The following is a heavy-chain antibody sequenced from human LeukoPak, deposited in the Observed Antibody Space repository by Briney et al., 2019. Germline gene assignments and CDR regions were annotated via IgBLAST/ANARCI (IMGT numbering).Heavy chain of an antibody. D-gene: IGHD3-10*01. CDR2: TYYRSKWYN. V-gene: IGHV6-1*01. CDR1: GDSVSSNSAA. CDR3: AREPGHYYGSGSLDY. J-gene: IGHJ4*02. Sequence: SQTLSLTCAISGDSVSSNSAAWNWIRQSPSRGHEWLGRTYYRSKWYNDYAVSVKSQITINPDTSKNQFSLQLNSVTPEDTAVYYCAREPGHYYGSGSLDYWGQGTLVTVSS.